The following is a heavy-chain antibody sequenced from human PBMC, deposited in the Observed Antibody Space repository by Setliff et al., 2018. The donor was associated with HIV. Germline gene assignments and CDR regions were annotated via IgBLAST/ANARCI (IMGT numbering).Heavy chain of an antibody. CDR1: GGSISSGGYS. V-gene: IGHV4-30-2*01. Sequence: SQTLSLTCAVSGGSISSGGYSWNWIRQPPGKGLEWIGYIYHSGSTFYNPSLKSRVSMSIDTSRNQFSLKLTSVTAADTAVYFCARFPTVVTAPGFWGRGTLVTVSS. CDR2: IYHSGST. CDR3: ARFPTVVTAPGF. D-gene: IGHD2-21*02. J-gene: IGHJ4*02.